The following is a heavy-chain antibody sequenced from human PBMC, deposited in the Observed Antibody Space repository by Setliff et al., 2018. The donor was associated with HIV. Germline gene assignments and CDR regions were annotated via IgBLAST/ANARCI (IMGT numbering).Heavy chain of an antibody. J-gene: IGHJ6*03. CDR2: INHSGST. D-gene: IGHD5-18*01. CDR3: ARFRGYRYGYRYYYYYMDV. V-gene: IGHV4-34*01. CDR1: GGSFSDYY. Sequence: SETLSLTCAVYGGSFSDYYWIWIRQPPGKGLEWIGEINHSGSTNYNPSLKSRVTLSVDTSKNQFSLKLSSVTAADTAVYYCARFRGYRYGYRYYYYYMDVWGKGTTVTV.